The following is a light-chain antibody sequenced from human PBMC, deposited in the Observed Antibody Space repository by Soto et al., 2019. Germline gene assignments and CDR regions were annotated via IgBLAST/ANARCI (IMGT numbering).Light chain of an antibody. V-gene: IGKV2-28*01. J-gene: IGKJ2*01. Sequence: DIVLTQSPLSLPVTPGEPASISCRSSQSLLHNNGYDYLDWFLQKPGQSPQLLIFLGSNRASGVPDRLRGSGSGTDVTLKISRVEAEDVGVYYCMQAVQFPHTFGQGTKLEI. CDR3: MQAVQFPHT. CDR2: LGS. CDR1: QSLLHNNGYDY.